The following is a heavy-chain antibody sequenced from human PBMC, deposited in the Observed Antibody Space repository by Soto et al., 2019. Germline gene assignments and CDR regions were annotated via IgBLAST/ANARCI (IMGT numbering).Heavy chain of an antibody. CDR1: GDAFTSHW. CDR2: IYPADSDT. Sequence: HGESLKISCKGSGDAFTSHWIAWVRQMPGKGLELMGLIYPADSDTRYSPSFEGQVTISVDKSISSAYLQWSRLKASDTAMYYCVRPQAKELGTIRGAFDIWGQGTKVTVSS. J-gene: IGHJ3*02. CDR3: VRPQAKELGTIRGAFDI. V-gene: IGHV5-51*01. D-gene: IGHD3-10*01.